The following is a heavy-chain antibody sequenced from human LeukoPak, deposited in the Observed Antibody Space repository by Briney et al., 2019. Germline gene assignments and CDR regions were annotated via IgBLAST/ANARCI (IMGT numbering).Heavy chain of an antibody. D-gene: IGHD6-13*01. CDR2: IKQDGSEK. CDR3: ASEPYGKQQLGGGDY. J-gene: IGHJ4*02. V-gene: IGHV3-7*01. CDR1: GFTFSSYW. Sequence: PGGSLRLSCAASGFTFSSYWMSWVRQAPGKGLEWVANIKQDGSEKYYVDSVEGRFTISRDNAKNSLYLQMNSLRAEDTAVYYCASEPYGKQQLGGGDYWGQGTLVTVSS.